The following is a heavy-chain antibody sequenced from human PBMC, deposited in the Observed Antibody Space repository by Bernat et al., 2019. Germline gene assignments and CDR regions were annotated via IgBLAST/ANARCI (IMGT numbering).Heavy chain of an antibody. CDR1: GFSFTTYS. J-gene: IGHJ6*02. V-gene: IGHV3-21*01. Sequence: EVQVVESGGGLVKPGGSLRLSCAGFGFSFTTYSMNWVRQPPGKGLEWVSSISSSSHYINYADSVKGRFTISRDNAKNSLWLQMNNLRAEDTAVYYCARVYYDSLETYYYYGMDVWGQGTTVTVSS. CDR2: ISSSSHYI. D-gene: IGHD3-22*01. CDR3: ARVYYDSLETYYYYGMDV.